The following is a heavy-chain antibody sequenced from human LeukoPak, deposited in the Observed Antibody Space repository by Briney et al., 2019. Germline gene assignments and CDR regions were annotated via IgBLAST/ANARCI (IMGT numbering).Heavy chain of an antibody. CDR1: GGSISSHY. Sequence: SETLSLTCTVSGGSISSHYWSWIRQPPGKGLEWIGYIYYSGSTNYNPSLKSRVAISVDTSKNQFSLKLSSVTAADTAVYYCARGYYDFWSGYGYNWSDPWGQGTLVTVSS. CDR2: IYYSGST. V-gene: IGHV4-59*11. CDR3: ARGYYDFWSGYGYNWSDP. J-gene: IGHJ5*02. D-gene: IGHD3-3*01.